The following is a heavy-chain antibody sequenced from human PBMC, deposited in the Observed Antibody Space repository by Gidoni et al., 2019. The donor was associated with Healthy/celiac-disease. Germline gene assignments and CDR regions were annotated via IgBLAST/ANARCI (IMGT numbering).Heavy chain of an antibody. CDR2: ISSSSSYI. D-gene: IGHD3-3*01. CDR1: GFTFSSYS. CDR3: ARDGRQRITIFGVVNWFDP. J-gene: IGHJ5*02. V-gene: IGHV3-21*01. Sequence: EVQLVESGGGLVKPGGSLRLSCAASGFTFSSYSMNWVRQAPGKGLEWVSSISSSSSYIYYADSVKGRFTISRDNAKNSLYLQMNSLRAEDTAVYYCARDGRQRITIFGVVNWFDPWGQGTLVTVSS.